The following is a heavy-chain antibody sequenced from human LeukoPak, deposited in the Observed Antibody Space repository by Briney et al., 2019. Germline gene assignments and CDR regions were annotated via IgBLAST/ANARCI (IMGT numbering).Heavy chain of an antibody. D-gene: IGHD6-6*01. J-gene: IGHJ5*02. CDR3: ARGIIAAPHNWFDP. V-gene: IGHV3-30*04. CDR2: ISYDGSNK. CDR1: GGTFSSYA. Sequence: SCKASGGTFSSYAMHWVRQAPGKGLEWVAVISYDGSNKYYADSVKGRFTISRDNSKNTLYLQMNSLRAEDTAVYYCARGIIAAPHNWFDPWGQGTLVTVSS.